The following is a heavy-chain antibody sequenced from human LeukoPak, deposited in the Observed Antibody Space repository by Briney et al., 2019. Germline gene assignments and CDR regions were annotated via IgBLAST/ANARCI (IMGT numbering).Heavy chain of an antibody. V-gene: IGHV4-59*08. CDR2: IYYSGST. CDR1: GGSISSHY. CDR3: ARHNDGAYDFWLADWFDP. D-gene: IGHD3-3*01. J-gene: IGHJ5*02. Sequence: SETLSLTCTVSGGSISSHYWSWIRQPPGKGLEWIGYIYYSGSTNYNPSLKSRVTISVDTSKNQFSLKLSSVTAADAAVYYCARHNDGAYDFWLADWFDPWGQGTLVTVSS.